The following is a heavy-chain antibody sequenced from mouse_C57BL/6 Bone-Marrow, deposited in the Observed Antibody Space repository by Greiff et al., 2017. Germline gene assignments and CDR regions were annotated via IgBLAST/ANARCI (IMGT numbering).Heavy chain of an antibody. D-gene: IGHD2-3*01. CDR3: ARRDGYPAWFAY. Sequence: VQLQQSGAELARPGASVKLSCKASGYTFTSYGISWVKQRTGQGLEWIGEIYPRSGNTYYNEKFKGKATLTADKSSSTAYMELRSLTSEDSAFYFCARRDGYPAWFAYWGQGTLVTVSA. CDR2: IYPRSGNT. V-gene: IGHV1-81*01. J-gene: IGHJ3*01. CDR1: GYTFTSYG.